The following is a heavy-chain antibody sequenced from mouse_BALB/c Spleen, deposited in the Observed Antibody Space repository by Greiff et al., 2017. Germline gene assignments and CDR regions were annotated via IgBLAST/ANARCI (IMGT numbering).Heavy chain of an antibody. D-gene: IGHD2-1*01. CDR3: ARNKGYGNYDWYFDV. V-gene: IGHV2-2*02. Sequence: VMLVESGPGLVQPSQSLSITCTVSGFSLTSYGVHWVRQSPGKGLEWLGVIWSGGSTDYNAAFISRLSISKDNSKSQVFFKMNSLQANDTAIYYCARNKGYGNYDWYFDVWGAGTTVTVSS. J-gene: IGHJ1*01. CDR2: IWSGGST. CDR1: GFSLTSYG.